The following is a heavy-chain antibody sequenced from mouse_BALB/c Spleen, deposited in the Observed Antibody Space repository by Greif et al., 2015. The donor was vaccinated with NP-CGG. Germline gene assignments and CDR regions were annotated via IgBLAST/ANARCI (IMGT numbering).Heavy chain of an antibody. V-gene: IGHV5-4*02. CDR3: ARPNYTSSWFAY. CDR2: ISDGGSYT. D-gene: IGHD2-1*01. CDR1: GFTFSDYY. J-gene: IGHJ3*01. Sequence: DVKLVESGGGLVKPGGSLKLSCAASGFTFSDYYMYWVRQTPEKRLEWVATISDGGSYTYYPDSVKGRFTISRDNAENNLYLQMSRLKSEDTAMYYCARPNYTSSWFAYWGQGTLVTVSA.